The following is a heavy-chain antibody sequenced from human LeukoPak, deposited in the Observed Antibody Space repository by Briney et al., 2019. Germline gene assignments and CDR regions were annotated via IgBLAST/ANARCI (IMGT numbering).Heavy chain of an antibody. CDR1: GYTFTGYY. J-gene: IGHJ4*02. Sequence: ASVKVSCKASGYTFTGYYMHWVRQAPGQGLEWMGWFNPNSGGTNYAQKFQGRVTMTRDTSISTAYMELSRLRSDDTAVYYCARDKGGYDSSGYIGSLLYYFDYWGQGTLVTVSS. D-gene: IGHD3-22*01. CDR2: FNPNSGGT. V-gene: IGHV1-2*02. CDR3: ARDKGGYDSSGYIGSLLYYFDY.